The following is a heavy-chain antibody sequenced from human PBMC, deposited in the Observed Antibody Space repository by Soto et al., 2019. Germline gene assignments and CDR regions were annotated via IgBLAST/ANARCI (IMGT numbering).Heavy chain of an antibody. D-gene: IGHD4-17*01. J-gene: IGHJ3*02. V-gene: IGHV4-59*08. CDR3: ARHYLGTVTRTIFSAFDI. Sequence: QVQLQESGPGLVKPSETLSLTCTVSGGSISNYYWSWIRQPPGKGLEWIGYIYYSGSTNYNPSLRRRVTISVDTSKNQSSLRLSSVTAADTAMYYCARHYLGTVTRTIFSAFDIWGQGTMVTVSS. CDR1: GGSISNYY. CDR2: IYYSGST.